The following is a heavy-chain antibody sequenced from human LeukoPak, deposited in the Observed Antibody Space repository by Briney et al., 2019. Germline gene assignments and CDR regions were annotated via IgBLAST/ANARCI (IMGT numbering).Heavy chain of an antibody. CDR3: ARDRGIAAAGLIDY. Sequence: GASVKVSCKASGYTVTGYYMHWVRQAPGQGLEWMGWINPNSGGTNYAQKFQGRVTMTRDTSISTAYMELSRLRSDDTAVYYCARDRGIAAAGLIDYWGQGTLVTVSS. D-gene: IGHD6-13*01. J-gene: IGHJ4*02. CDR2: INPNSGGT. V-gene: IGHV1-2*02. CDR1: GYTVTGYY.